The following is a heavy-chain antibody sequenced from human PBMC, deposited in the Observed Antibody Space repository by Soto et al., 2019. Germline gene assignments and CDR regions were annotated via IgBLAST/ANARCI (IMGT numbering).Heavy chain of an antibody. V-gene: IGHV4-61*08. CDR2: VDYSGNT. CDR3: ARATGTLRSRNCDY. J-gene: IGHJ4*02. Sequence: SETLSLTCAVSHESINSVDFYWSWLRQPPGKGLEWIGYVDYSGNTNYNPSLRGRVTISLDRSRKQFSLRLLSVNAGDTAVYYCARATGTLRSRNCDYWGQGSLVTVSS. D-gene: IGHD1-1*01. CDR1: HESINSVDFY.